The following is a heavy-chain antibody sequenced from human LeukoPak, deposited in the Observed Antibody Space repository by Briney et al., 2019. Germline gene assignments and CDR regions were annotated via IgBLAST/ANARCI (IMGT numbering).Heavy chain of an antibody. Sequence: ASVKVSCKASGYTFTGYYMHWMRQAPGQGLEWMGWINPNSGGTNYAQKFQGRVTMTRDTSISTAYMELSRLRSDDTAVYYCARERRGYSSGWYLADNWFDPWGQGTLVTVSS. D-gene: IGHD6-19*01. V-gene: IGHV1-2*02. CDR1: GYTFTGYY. CDR2: INPNSGGT. CDR3: ARERRGYSSGWYLADNWFDP. J-gene: IGHJ5*02.